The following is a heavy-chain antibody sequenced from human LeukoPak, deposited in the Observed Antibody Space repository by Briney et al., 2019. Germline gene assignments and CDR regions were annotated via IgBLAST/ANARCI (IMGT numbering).Heavy chain of an antibody. D-gene: IGHD3-22*01. CDR1: GFTVSSNY. CDR2: IYSGGST. J-gene: IGHJ4*02. CDR3: ARGGYYDSSGYTFDY. Sequence: GGSLRLSCAASGFTVSSNYMSWVRQAPGKGLEWVSVIYSGGSTYYADSVKGRFTISRDNSKNTLYLQMNSLRAEDTAVYYCARGGYYDSSGYTFDYWGQGTLVTVSS. V-gene: IGHV3-66*01.